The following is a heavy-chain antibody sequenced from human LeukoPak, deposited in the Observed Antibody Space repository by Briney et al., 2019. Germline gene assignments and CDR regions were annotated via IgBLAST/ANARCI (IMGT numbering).Heavy chain of an antibody. J-gene: IGHJ4*02. CDR1: GFTVSSHY. D-gene: IGHD2-21*02. V-gene: IGHV3-66*01. Sequence: GGSLRLSCAASGFTVSSHYMSWVRQAPGKGLEWVSVIYRTGSTYYADSVKGRFTISRDNSKNTLYLQMNRLRPEDTAVYYCARGTVTAPDYWGQGTLVTVFS. CDR2: IYRTGST. CDR3: ARGTVTAPDY.